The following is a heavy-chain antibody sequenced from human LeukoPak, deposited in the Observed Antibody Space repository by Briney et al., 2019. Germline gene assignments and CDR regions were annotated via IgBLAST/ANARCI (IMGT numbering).Heavy chain of an antibody. Sequence: SVTVSCTASGGTFSSYAISWVRQAPGQGLEWMGGIIPTFGTANYAQKFQGRVTITADESTSTAYMELSSLRSEDTAVYYCATCQWFGELLPLGYWGQGTLVTVSS. J-gene: IGHJ4*02. CDR3: ATCQWFGELLPLGY. CDR2: IIPTFGTA. V-gene: IGHV1-69*01. CDR1: GGTFSSYA. D-gene: IGHD3-10*01.